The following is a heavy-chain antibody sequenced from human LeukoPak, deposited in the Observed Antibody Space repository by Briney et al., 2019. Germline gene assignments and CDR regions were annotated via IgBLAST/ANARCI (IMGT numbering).Heavy chain of an antibody. J-gene: IGHJ4*02. D-gene: IGHD3-22*01. CDR1: GYTFTGYY. Sequence: ASVKVSCKASGYTFTGYYMHWVRQAPGQGLEWMGWINPNSGGTNYAQKFQGRVTMTRDMSTSTVYMELSSLRSEDTAVYYCARDYYDSSGSDYWGQGTLVTVSS. V-gene: IGHV1-2*02. CDR2: INPNSGGT. CDR3: ARDYYDSSGSDY.